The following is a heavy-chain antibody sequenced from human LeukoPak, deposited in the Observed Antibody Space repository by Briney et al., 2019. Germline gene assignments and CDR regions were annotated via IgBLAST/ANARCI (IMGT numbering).Heavy chain of an antibody. CDR1: GFTFSGYW. Sequence: GGSLRLSCAASGFTFSGYWMHWVRQAPGKGLVCVSRIKSDGTYTSYADSVKGRFTISRDNAKNSLYLQMNSLRAEDTAVYYCARQYCSGGSCYSYWFDPWGQGTLVTVSS. D-gene: IGHD2-15*01. CDR3: ARQYCSGGSCYSYWFDP. V-gene: IGHV3-74*03. CDR2: IKSDGTYT. J-gene: IGHJ5*02.